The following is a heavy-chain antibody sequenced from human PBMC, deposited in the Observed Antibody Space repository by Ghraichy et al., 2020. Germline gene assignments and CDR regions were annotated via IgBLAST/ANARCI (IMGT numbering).Heavy chain of an antibody. Sequence: GGSLRLSCAASGFTFSSYGMHWVRQAPGKGLEWVAFIRYVGSNKYYADSVKGRFTISRDNSKNTLYLQMNSLRAEDTAVYYCAKDLIFGVVIQGLVGYSMDVWGKGTTVTVSS. CDR3: AKDLIFGVVIQGLVGYSMDV. CDR1: GFTFSSYG. CDR2: IRYVGSNK. V-gene: IGHV3-30*02. D-gene: IGHD3-3*01. J-gene: IGHJ6*03.